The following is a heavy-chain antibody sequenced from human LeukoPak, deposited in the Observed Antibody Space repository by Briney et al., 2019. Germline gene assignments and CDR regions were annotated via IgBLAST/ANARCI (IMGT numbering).Heavy chain of an antibody. CDR2: IYTSGST. CDR3: ARAAPIAAAGTWSYYYYYMDV. J-gene: IGHJ6*03. V-gene: IGHV4-61*02. CDR1: GGSISSGSYY. D-gene: IGHD6-13*01. Sequence: SETLSLTCTVSGGSISSGSYYWSWIRQPAGKGLEWIGRIYTSGSTNYNPSLKSRVTISVDTSKNQISLKLSSVTAADTAVYYCARAAPIAAAGTWSYYYYYMDVWGKGTTVTVSS.